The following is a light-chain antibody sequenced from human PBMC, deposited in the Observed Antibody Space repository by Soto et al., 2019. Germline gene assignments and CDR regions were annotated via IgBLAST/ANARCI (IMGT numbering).Light chain of an antibody. CDR3: QQYYTNSWS. CDR2: WAS. J-gene: IGKJ1*01. Sequence: DIVMTQSPDSLAVSLGERATINCKSSQSVLHSPNNKNYLAWYQHKPGQPPKMLIYWASSRESGVPDRFSGSGSGTDLTLTISSLQSEDVAVYYCQQYYTNSWSFGQGTKVEIK. V-gene: IGKV4-1*01. CDR1: QSVLHSPNNKNY.